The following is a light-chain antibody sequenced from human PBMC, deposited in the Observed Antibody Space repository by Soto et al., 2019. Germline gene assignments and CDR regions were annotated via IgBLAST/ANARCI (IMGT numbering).Light chain of an antibody. CDR2: GAS. CDR1: QSVSSN. CDR3: QQYNNWPPGT. J-gene: IGKJ2*01. Sequence: EIVMTQSPATLSVSPGERATLSCRASQSVSSNLAWYQQKPGQAPRLLIYGASTRATGIPARFSGSGSGTEFTRTISSLQSEDFAVYDCQQYNNWPPGTFGQGTKLEIK. V-gene: IGKV3-15*01.